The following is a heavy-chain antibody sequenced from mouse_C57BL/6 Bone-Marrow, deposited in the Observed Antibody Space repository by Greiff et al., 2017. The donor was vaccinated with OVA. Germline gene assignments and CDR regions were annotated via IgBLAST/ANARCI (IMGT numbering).Heavy chain of an antibody. CDR1: GFTFSDYG. J-gene: IGHJ3*01. D-gene: IGHD1-1*01. Sequence: EVMLVESGGGLVKPGGSLKLSCAASGFTFSDYGMHWVRQAPEKGLAWVAYISSGSSTIYYADTVKGRFTISRDNAKNTLFLQMTSLRSEDTAMYYCARPITTVVAMGPHWGQGTLVTVSA. V-gene: IGHV5-17*01. CDR3: ARPITTVVAMGPH. CDR2: ISSGSSTI.